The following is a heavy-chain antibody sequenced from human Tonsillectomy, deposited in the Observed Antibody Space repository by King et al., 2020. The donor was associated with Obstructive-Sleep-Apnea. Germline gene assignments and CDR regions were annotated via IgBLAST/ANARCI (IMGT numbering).Heavy chain of an antibody. CDR3: ARFPTPSAGRVSTSGADRMIADPPEDFYYYGMDV. D-gene: IGHD3-22*01. V-gene: IGHV1-18*04. J-gene: IGHJ6*02. CDR2: ISAYNGNT. Sequence: VQLVESGAEVKKPGASVKVSCKASGYTFTSYGISWVRQAPGQGLEWMGWISAYNGNTNYALKLQGRVAMTTDTSTSTAYMQLESLRSDDTAVYYCARFPTPSAGRVSTSGADRMIADPPEDFYYYGMDVWGQGTTVTVSS. CDR1: GYTFTSYG.